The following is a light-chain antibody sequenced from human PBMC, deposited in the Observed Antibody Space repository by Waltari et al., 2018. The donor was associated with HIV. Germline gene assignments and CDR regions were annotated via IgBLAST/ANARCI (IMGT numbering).Light chain of an antibody. J-gene: IGLJ2*01. V-gene: IGLV2-23*01. Sequence: QSALTQPASVSGSPGQSITISCTGTSSDVGSYNLVSCYQQHPGKAPKLMIYEGSKRPSGVSNRFSGSKSGNTASLTISGLQAEDEADYYCCSYAGSSNVVFGGGTKLTVL. CDR1: SSDVGSYNL. CDR3: CSYAGSSNVV. CDR2: EGS.